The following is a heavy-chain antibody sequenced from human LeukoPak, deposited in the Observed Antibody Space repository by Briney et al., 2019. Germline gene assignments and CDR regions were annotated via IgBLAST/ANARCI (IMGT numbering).Heavy chain of an antibody. CDR2: IYYSGST. J-gene: IGHJ4*02. CDR3: ARSKSMIVDY. CDR1: GGSISSYY. V-gene: IGHV4-59*08. D-gene: IGHD3-22*01. Sequence: KTSDTLSLTCTVSGGSISSYYWSWIRQPTGKRLEWIGYIYYSGSTNYNPSLKSRVTISVDTSKNQFSLKLSSVTAADTAVYYCARSKSMIVDYWGQGTLVTVSS.